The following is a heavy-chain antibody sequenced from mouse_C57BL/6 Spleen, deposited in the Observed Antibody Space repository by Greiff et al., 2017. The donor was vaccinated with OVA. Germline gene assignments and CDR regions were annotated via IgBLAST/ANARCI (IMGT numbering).Heavy chain of an antibody. CDR2: IYPGDGDT. CDR3: ARSDMVTRAMDY. Sequence: QVQLQQSGPELVKPGASVKISCKASGYAFSSSWMNWVKQRPGKGLEWIGRIYPGDGDTNYNGKFKGKATLTADKSSSTAYMQLSSLTSEDSAVYFCARSDMVTRAMDYWGQGTSVTVSS. V-gene: IGHV1-82*01. D-gene: IGHD2-2*01. J-gene: IGHJ4*01. CDR1: GYAFSSSW.